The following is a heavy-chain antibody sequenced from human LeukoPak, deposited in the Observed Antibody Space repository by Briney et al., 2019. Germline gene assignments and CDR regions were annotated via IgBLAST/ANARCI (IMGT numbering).Heavy chain of an antibody. CDR1: GFTFSNYE. CDR2: ISTSATTI. Sequence: GGSLRLSCAASGFTFSNYEMNWVRQVPGKGLEWVSYISTSATTIYYADSVKGRFTISRDNAKNSLYLQMNSLRAEDTSVYYCARTRARDYFDYWGQGTLVTVSS. J-gene: IGHJ4*02. V-gene: IGHV3-48*03. CDR3: ARTRARDYFDY.